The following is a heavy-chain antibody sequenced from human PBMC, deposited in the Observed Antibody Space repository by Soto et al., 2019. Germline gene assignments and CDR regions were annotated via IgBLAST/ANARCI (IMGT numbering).Heavy chain of an antibody. V-gene: IGHV3-7*03. CDR3: AREWRSSFCTGGSCYEFRGRGAFDI. J-gene: IGHJ3*02. CDR2: IKQDGSEK. Sequence: GGSLRLSCVSSGFTFSSYWMSWVRQAPGRGLEWVANIKQDGSEKYFVDSVKGRFTISRDNAKDSLHLLMNSLRAEDTAVYYCAREWRSSFCTGGSCYEFRGRGAFDIWGQGTMVTVSS. D-gene: IGHD2-15*01. CDR1: GFTFSSYW.